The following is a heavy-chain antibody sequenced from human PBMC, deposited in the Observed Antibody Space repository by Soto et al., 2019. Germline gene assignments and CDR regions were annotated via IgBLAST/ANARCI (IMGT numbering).Heavy chain of an antibody. CDR1: EYNFSTYW. CDR2: IYPGDSDS. CDR3: ARPSRRVAQESNYFDP. D-gene: IGHD2-8*01. J-gene: IGHJ5*02. V-gene: IGHV5-51*01. Sequence: GESLKISCKGSEYNFSTYWIAWVRQMPGKGLEWMGIIYPGDSDSRYGPSFEGHVTFSVDKAISTAYLEWSSLKASDTAIYYCARPSRRVAQESNYFDPWGQGTLVTVSS.